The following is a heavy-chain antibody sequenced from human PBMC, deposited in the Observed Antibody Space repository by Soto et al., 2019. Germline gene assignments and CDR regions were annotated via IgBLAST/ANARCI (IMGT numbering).Heavy chain of an antibody. J-gene: IGHJ3*02. V-gene: IGHV1-24*01. Sequence: ASVKVSCKVSGYTLTELSMHWVRQAPGQGLEWMGVINPEDGDTSYAQKFQGRVTMTRDTSTSTVYMELSSLRSEDTAVYYCVTAMIYRNNNAFDIWGQGTMVTVSS. D-gene: IGHD1-20*01. CDR2: INPEDGDT. CDR1: GYTLTELS. CDR3: VTAMIYRNNNAFDI.